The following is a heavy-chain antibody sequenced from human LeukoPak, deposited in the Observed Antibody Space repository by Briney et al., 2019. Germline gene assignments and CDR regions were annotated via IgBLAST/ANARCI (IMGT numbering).Heavy chain of an antibody. J-gene: IGHJ6*02. CDR2: ISAYNGNT. CDR1: GYTFTSYY. D-gene: IGHD2-15*01. V-gene: IGHV1-18*04. CDR3: ARDGPYCSGGSCYYVTDYYGMDV. Sequence: ASVKVSCKASGYTFTSYYIHWVRQAPGQGLEWMGWISAYNGNTNYAQKLQGRVTMTTDTSTSTAYMELRSLRSDDTAVYYCARDGPYCSGGSCYYVTDYYGMDVWGQGTTVTVSS.